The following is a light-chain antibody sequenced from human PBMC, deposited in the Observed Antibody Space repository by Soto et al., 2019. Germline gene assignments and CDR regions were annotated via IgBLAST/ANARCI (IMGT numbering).Light chain of an antibody. V-gene: IGKV3-20*01. CDR1: QSVSSSY. CDR3: QQYDTSPFA. J-gene: IGKJ3*01. CDR2: GVS. Sequence: EIVLTQSPGTLSLSPEERATLSCRASQSVSSSYLAWYQQKPGQAPRLLIYGVSSRATGVPDRFSGSGSGTDFTLTISRLEPEDFAVYYCQQYDTSPFAFGPGTTVDSK.